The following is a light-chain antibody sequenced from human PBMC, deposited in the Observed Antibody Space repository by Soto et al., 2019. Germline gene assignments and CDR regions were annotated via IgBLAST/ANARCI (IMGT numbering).Light chain of an antibody. V-gene: IGKV3-20*01. CDR1: QSISSNY. CDR3: QQYGSPPFT. Sequence: EVVLTQSPGTLSLSPGERAALSCKASQSISSNYLAWFQQKPGQAPRLLIYGASSRATGIPDRFSGSGSGTDFTLTISRLEPEDLAVYFCQQYGSPPFTFGGGTKVEIK. J-gene: IGKJ4*01. CDR2: GAS.